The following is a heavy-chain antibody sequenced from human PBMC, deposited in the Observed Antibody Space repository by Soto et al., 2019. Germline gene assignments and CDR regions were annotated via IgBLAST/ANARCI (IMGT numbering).Heavy chain of an antibody. CDR1: RNYY. CDR3: ARHGNLCFTIVLVSAASTCADP. V-gene: IGHV4-39*01. CDR2: IYFSGST. J-gene: IGHJ5*02. Sequence: RNYYVCWILLHTKKGLEWIGSIYFSGSTYYNPSLRSRVTISVDLSKSQLSLKLSSVTAADTAVYYCARHGNLCFTIVLVSAASTCADPW. D-gene: IGHD3-10*01.